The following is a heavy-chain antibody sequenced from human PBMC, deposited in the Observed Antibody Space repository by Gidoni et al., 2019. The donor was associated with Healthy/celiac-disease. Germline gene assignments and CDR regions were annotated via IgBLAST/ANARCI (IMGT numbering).Heavy chain of an antibody. CDR2: INHSGST. CDR1: GGSFSGYY. Sequence: QVQLQQWGAGLLQPSETLSLTCAVYGGSFSGYYWRWIRQPPGKGLEWIGEINHSGSTNYNPSLKSRVTISVDTSKNQFSLKLSSVTAADTAVYYCASMSRGYSYGTDDYWGQGTLVTVSS. CDR3: ASMSRGYSYGTDDY. D-gene: IGHD5-18*01. V-gene: IGHV4-34*01. J-gene: IGHJ4*02.